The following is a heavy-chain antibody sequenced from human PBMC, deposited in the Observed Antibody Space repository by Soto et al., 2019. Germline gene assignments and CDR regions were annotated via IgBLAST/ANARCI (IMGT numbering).Heavy chain of an antibody. CDR3: AKDQGSSWYEIDY. V-gene: IGHV3-23*01. J-gene: IGHJ4*02. Sequence: EVQLWESGGGLVQPGGSLRLSCAASGFTFSNYAVTWVRQAPVKGLEWVSTISGSGGSTYYADSVKGRFTISRDNSKNTLYLQMNSLRAEDTAVYYCAKDQGSSWYEIDYWGQGTLVTVSP. CDR1: GFTFSNYA. D-gene: IGHD6-13*01. CDR2: ISGSGGST.